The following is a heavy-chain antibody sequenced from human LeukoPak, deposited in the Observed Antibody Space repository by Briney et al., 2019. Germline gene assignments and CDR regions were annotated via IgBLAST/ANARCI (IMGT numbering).Heavy chain of an antibody. V-gene: IGHV3-7*03. CDR3: TRDVGIQERRNWFDP. CDR2: IKQDGSEK. D-gene: IGHD7-27*01. CDR1: GFTFSSYS. Sequence: PGGSLRLSCAASGFTFSSYSMNWVRQAPGKGLEWVANIKQDGSEKYYVDSVKGRFTISRDNAKNSLYLQMNSLKTEDTAVYYCTRDVGIQERRNWFDPWGQGTLVTVSS. J-gene: IGHJ5*02.